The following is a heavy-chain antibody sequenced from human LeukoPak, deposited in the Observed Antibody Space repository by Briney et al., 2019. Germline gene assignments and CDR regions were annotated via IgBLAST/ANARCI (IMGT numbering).Heavy chain of an antibody. J-gene: IGHJ4*02. D-gene: IGHD2-8*01. CDR3: ARVPNWRYYLDY. CDR2: INPSAGST. CDR1: GYTLSSYD. Sequence: ASVKVSCKPSGYTLSSYDMHWVRQAPGQGLEWMAIINPSAGSTDYARKFQGRVTVTRDTSTSTVYMELSSLTSEDTAVYYCARVPNWRYYLDYWGQGTLVTVSS. V-gene: IGHV1-46*01.